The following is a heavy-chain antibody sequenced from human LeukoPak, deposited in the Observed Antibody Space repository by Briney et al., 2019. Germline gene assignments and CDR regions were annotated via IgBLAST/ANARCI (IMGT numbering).Heavy chain of an antibody. J-gene: IGHJ4*02. V-gene: IGHV4-30-4*01. CDR1: GGSISSGDYY. D-gene: IGHD2-15*01. Sequence: SETLSLTCTVSGGSISSGDYYWSWIRQPPGKGLEWIGYIYYSGSTYYHPSLKSRVTISVDTSKNQFSLKLSSVTAADTAVYYCARAAGLGYCSGGSCTTAFDYWGQGALATVSS. CDR2: IYYSGST. CDR3: ARAAGLGYCSGGSCTTAFDY.